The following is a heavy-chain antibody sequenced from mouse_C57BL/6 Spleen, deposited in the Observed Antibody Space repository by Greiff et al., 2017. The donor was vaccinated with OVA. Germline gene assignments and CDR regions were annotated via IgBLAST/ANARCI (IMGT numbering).Heavy chain of an antibody. Sequence: QVQLQQSGAELVKPGASVKISCKASGYAFSSYWMNWVKQRPGTGLEWIGQIYPGDGDTNYNGKLKGKATLTADQSPSTAYLHLSCLTSEDSAVYFFAKVDLFAYWGQGTLVTVSA. D-gene: IGHD1-3*01. V-gene: IGHV1-80*01. CDR3: AKVDLFAY. J-gene: IGHJ3*01. CDR1: GYAFSSYW. CDR2: IYPGDGDT.